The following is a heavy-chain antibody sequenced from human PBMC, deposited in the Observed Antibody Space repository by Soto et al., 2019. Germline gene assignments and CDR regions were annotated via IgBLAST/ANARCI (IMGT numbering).Heavy chain of an antibody. CDR2: LYWDDDK. V-gene: IGHV2-5*02. J-gene: IGHJ6*02. Sequence: QITLKESGPTLVKPTQTLTLTCTFSGLSLRSTGVGVGWVRQPPGKALEWLALLYWDDDKRYSPSLKSRLTITKDAPEKQVVLTMTTMDTVDPAKDYCVQSRCCGDCLQIYSSHSYYGLAVWGQGTTVTVSS. CDR3: VQSRCCGDCLQIYSSHSYYGLAV. D-gene: IGHD2-21*02. CDR1: GLSLRSTGVG.